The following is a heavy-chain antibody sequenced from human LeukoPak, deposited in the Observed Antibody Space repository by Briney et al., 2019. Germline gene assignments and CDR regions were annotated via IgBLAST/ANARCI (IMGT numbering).Heavy chain of an antibody. J-gene: IGHJ4*02. CDR2: MNPYSGNT. V-gene: IGHV1-8*01. CDR1: GYTVNSHD. Sequence: ASVKVSCKASGYTVNSHDINWVRQATGQGLEWMGWMNPYSGNTGYAQKFQGRVTMTRDTSINTAYLEFYSLRSEDTAVYYCARGYSPTLRTTGNDYWGQGTLVTVSS. D-gene: IGHD1-1*01. CDR3: ARGYSPTLRTTGNDY.